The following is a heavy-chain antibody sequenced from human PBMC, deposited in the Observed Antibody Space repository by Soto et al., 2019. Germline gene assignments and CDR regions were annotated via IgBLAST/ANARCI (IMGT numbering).Heavy chain of an antibody. CDR2: IDWDDDK. Sequence: SGPTLVNPTQTLTLTCTFSGFSLSTSGMRVSWIRQPPGKALEWLARIDWDDDKFYSTSLKTRLTISKDTSKNQVVLTMTNMDPVDTATYFFARSKYSISSFDYWGQGALVTVSS. V-gene: IGHV2-70*04. CDR3: ARSKYSISSFDY. J-gene: IGHJ4*02. CDR1: GFSLSTSGMR. D-gene: IGHD6-6*01.